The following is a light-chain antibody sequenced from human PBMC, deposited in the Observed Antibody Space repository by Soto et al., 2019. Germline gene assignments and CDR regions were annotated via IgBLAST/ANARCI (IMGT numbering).Light chain of an antibody. CDR2: SAS. V-gene: IGKV1-39*01. CDR3: QQSYRTPHT. CDR1: HGVSAY. Sequence: DIQITQSPSSLSASVGDIVTITCLASHGVSAYLLWYQQTQGRAPKLLLYSASNLVSGVPSRFSCSGSGTNFTLTIGSLQPEDFATYYCQQSYRTPHTFGQGTKLETK. J-gene: IGKJ2*01.